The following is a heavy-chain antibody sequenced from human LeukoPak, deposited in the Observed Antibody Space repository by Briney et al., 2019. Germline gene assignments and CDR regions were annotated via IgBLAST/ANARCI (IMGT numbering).Heavy chain of an antibody. CDR2: INPTSGGT. Sequence: ASVKVSCKASGYTFTDYYLHWVRRAPGQGPEWMGWINPTSGGTKYAQIFQGRVTMTRDTSTSTAYMELSRLTSDDTALYYCARDPPATTTLDYWGQGTLVTVSS. CDR1: GYTFTDYY. J-gene: IGHJ4*02. CDR3: ARDPPATTTLDY. V-gene: IGHV1-2*02. D-gene: IGHD1-1*01.